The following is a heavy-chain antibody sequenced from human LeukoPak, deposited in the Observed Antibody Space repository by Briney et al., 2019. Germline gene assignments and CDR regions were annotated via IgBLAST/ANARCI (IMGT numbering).Heavy chain of an antibody. CDR1: GFTLTTYE. D-gene: IGHD3-16*01. Sequence: GGSLRPSWAAAGFTLTTYEMNLVRPAPREGLEGLSYISAHGDTIYYADSVKGRFTISRDNGRKSLYLQMNSLRVEDTGIYYCVSAYGGLLDYWGQGTLVTVSS. J-gene: IGHJ4*02. CDR3: VSAYGGLLDY. V-gene: IGHV3-48*03. CDR2: ISAHGDTI.